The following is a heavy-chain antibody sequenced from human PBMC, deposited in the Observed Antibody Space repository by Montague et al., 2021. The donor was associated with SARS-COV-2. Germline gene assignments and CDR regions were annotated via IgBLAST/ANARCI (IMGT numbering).Heavy chain of an antibody. J-gene: IGHJ4*02. CDR2: IYSSGST. Sequence: SETLSLTCTVSGDSIRSYYWSWIRQPPGKGLEWIGEIYSSGSTNYNSSLKSRVTISMDTSKSQFSLKLTSVTAADTAVYYCAGHTRGWQPFDFWGQGTLVTVSS. V-gene: IGHV4-59*01. D-gene: IGHD6-19*01. CDR3: AGHTRGWQPFDF. CDR1: GDSIRSYY.